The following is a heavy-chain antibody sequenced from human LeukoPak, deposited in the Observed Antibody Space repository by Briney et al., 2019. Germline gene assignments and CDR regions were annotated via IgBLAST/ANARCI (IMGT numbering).Heavy chain of an antibody. D-gene: IGHD3-10*01. Sequence: GESLKISCQGSGYSFDNYWIAWVRQTPGKGLELMGVIYPADSDTKYSPSLQGQVTISADKFINTAYMQWSSLKASDTAIYYCARHTSALSHDFWGQGTLVTVSS. CDR1: GYSFDNYW. CDR3: ARHTSALSHDF. V-gene: IGHV5-51*01. CDR2: IYPADSDT. J-gene: IGHJ4*02.